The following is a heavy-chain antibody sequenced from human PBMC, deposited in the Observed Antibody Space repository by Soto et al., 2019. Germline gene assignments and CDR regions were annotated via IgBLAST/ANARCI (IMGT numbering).Heavy chain of an antibody. CDR1: GYTFNDFG. D-gene: IGHD5-12*01. Sequence: QVQLVQSGAEVQKPGASVKVSCKTSGYTFNDFGITWVRQAPGLGLEWLGWIYSKAGTINFAPNFQGRVIITTDTSTSTASMELTSLTCADSAVYFCSRDIGFDIYYWGQGTLVTVS. J-gene: IGHJ4*02. CDR3: SRDIGFDIYY. CDR2: IYSKAGTI. V-gene: IGHV1-18*01.